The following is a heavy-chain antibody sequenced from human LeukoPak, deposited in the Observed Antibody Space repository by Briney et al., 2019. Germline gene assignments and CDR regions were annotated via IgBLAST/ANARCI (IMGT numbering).Heavy chain of an antibody. J-gene: IGHJ4*02. CDR3: TTARGLGPLYFFAD. Sequence: TGGSLRLSCAASGFTFSDAWMSWVRQAPGKGLELIGHIRGKTDGGTTDYAAPVKGRFTVSRDDSKNTLYLQMNSLKSEDTAVYYCTTARGLGPLYFFADWGQGTLVTVSS. V-gene: IGHV3-15*01. CDR2: IRGKTDGGTT. D-gene: IGHD3-16*01. CDR1: GFTFSDAW.